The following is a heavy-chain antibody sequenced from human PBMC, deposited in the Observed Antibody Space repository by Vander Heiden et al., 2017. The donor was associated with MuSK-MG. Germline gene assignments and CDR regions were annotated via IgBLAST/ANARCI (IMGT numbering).Heavy chain of an antibody. Sequence: QVQLVQPGAEAKKPGASVKVSCKVSGYTLTELSMHWVRQAPGKGLEWMGGFDPEDGETIYAQKFQGRVTMTEDTSTDTAYMELSSLRSEDTAVYYCATVDFEWLRPRTYYFDYWGQGTLVTVSS. CDR2: FDPEDGET. D-gene: IGHD5-12*01. V-gene: IGHV1-24*01. J-gene: IGHJ4*02. CDR3: ATVDFEWLRPRTYYFDY. CDR1: GYTLTELS.